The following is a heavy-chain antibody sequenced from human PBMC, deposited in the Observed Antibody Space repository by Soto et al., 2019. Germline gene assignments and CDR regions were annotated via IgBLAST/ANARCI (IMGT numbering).Heavy chain of an antibody. J-gene: IGHJ6*03. V-gene: IGHV4-39*01. Sequence: QMQLQESGPGLVKTSETLSLTCTVSGGSIRESGLYWGWIRQSPGKGLEWIGSIFFSGRTHYNPSLKSRVYISIDASKNQFSLNVISVTAADTGVYYCVRSLMDVWGKGTTVTVSS. CDR3: VRSLMDV. CDR2: IFFSGRT. CDR1: GGSIRESGLY.